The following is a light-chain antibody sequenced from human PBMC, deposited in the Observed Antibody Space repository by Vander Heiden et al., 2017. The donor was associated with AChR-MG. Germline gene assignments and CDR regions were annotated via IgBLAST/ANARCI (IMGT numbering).Light chain of an antibody. CDR1: QSISSY. J-gene: IGKJ2*01. Sequence: DIQMTQSPFSLSASVGERVTITCRASQSISSYLNWYQQKPGKAPKLLIYAASSLQSGVPSRFSGSGSGTDFTLTISSLQPEDFATYYCQQTDSTPLYTFGQGTKLEIK. V-gene: IGKV1-39*01. CDR2: AAS. CDR3: QQTDSTPLYT.